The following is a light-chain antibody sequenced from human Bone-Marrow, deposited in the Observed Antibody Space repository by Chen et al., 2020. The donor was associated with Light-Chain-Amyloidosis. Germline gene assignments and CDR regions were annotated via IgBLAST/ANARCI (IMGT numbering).Light chain of an antibody. J-gene: IGLJ3*02. CDR1: NIGSTS. Sequence: SYVLTQPSSVSVVSGQTATIACGGNNIGSTSVHWYQQMPGQAPLLVVYDDSVRSSGIPERLSGSNSVNTATLAISRVEAGDEADYYCQVWDRSSDRPVFGGGTKLTVL. V-gene: IGLV3-21*02. CDR3: QVWDRSSDRPV. CDR2: DDS.